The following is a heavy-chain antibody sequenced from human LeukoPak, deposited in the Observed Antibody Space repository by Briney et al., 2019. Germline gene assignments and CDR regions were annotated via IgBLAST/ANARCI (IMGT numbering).Heavy chain of an antibody. V-gene: IGHV4-39*01. D-gene: IGHD3-22*01. CDR3: ARQVYYDSRPLDY. J-gene: IGHJ4*02. CDR2: ICYSGST. Sequence: SETLSLTCTVSGGSISSSSYYWGWIRQPPGKGLEWIGSICYSGSTYYNPSLKSRVTISVDTSKNQFSLKLSSVTAADTAVYYCARQVYYDSRPLDYWGQGTLVTVSS. CDR1: GGSISSSSYY.